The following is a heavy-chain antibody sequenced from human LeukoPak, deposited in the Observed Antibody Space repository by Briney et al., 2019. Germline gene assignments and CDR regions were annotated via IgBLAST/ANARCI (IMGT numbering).Heavy chain of an antibody. CDR2: IKEDGSEK. J-gene: IGHJ4*02. CDR3: TTGRVRYSYGLFPYYDPYFDY. V-gene: IGHV3-7*03. Sequence: GGSLRLSCAASGFTFSSYWMSWVRQAPGKGLEWVANIKEDGSEKYYVDSVKGRFTISRDNAKNSLYVQMNSLKTEDTAVYYCTTGRVRYSYGLFPYYDPYFDYWGQGTLVTVSS. CDR1: GFTFSSYW. D-gene: IGHD5-18*01.